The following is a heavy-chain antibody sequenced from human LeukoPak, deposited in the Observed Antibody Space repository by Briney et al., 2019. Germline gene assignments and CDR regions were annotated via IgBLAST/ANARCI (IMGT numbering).Heavy chain of an antibody. Sequence: GGSLRLSCEVSGFTFSTYAMSWVRQAPGKGLEWVSVISGSGGSTYYADSVKGRFTISRDNSKNTLYLQMNSLRAGDTAVYYCAKDGSSSGYPYYMDVWGKGTTVTVSS. D-gene: IGHD5-12*01. CDR3: AKDGSSSGYPYYMDV. V-gene: IGHV3-23*01. J-gene: IGHJ6*03. CDR2: ISGSGGST. CDR1: GFTFSTYA.